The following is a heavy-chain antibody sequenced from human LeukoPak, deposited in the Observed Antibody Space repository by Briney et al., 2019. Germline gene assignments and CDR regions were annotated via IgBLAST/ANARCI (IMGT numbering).Heavy chain of an antibody. Sequence: PSETLSLTCTVSGGSISSYYWSWIRQPPGKGLEWIGYIYYSGSTNYNPSLKSRVTISVDTSKNQFSLKLSSVTAADTAVYSCASLSYYDSSGYRYYFDYWGQGTLVTVSS. CDR1: GGSISSYY. CDR2: IYYSGST. V-gene: IGHV4-59*08. J-gene: IGHJ4*02. D-gene: IGHD3-22*01. CDR3: ASLSYYDSSGYRYYFDY.